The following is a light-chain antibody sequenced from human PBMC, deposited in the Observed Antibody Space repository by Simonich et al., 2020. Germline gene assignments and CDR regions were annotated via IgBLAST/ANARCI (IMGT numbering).Light chain of an antibody. Sequence: SYVLTQPPSVSVAPGKTARITCGGNNIGSKSVHWYQQKHGQAPVLFVYDDSERPAGSPERFSGSNSGNAATLTISRVEAGDEADYYCQVWDSSSDHVVFGGGTKLTVL. V-gene: IGLV3-21*03. J-gene: IGLJ2*01. CDR3: QVWDSSSDHVV. CDR1: NIGSKS. CDR2: DDS.